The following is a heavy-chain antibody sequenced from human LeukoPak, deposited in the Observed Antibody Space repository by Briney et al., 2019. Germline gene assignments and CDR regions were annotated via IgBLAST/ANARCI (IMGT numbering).Heavy chain of an antibody. V-gene: IGHV3-7*02. CDR3: AVGYSDWLR. Sequence: GGSLRLSCAASGFTFSNYWMTWVRQAPGEGLEWMASINLDESETNYVDSLKGRFTISRDKAKTTLSLKMSGLRSHDTAGYVRAVGYSDWLRWGQGTQVTVSS. CDR1: GFTFSNYW. D-gene: IGHD4-11*01. CDR2: INLDESET. J-gene: IGHJ4*02.